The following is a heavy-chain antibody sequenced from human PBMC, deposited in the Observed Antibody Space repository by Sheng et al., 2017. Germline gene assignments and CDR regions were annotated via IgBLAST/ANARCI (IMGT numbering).Heavy chain of an antibody. CDR2: INHSGST. CDR1: GGSFSGYY. Sequence: QVQLQQWGAGLLKPSETLSLTCAVYGGSFSGYYWSWIRQPPGKGLEWIGEINHSGSTNYNPSLKSRVTISVDTSKNQFSLKLSSVTAADTAVYYCARGPYRDYIWGSYRTSPRYFQHWGQGTLVTVSS. V-gene: IGHV4-34*01. J-gene: IGHJ1*01. CDR3: ARGPYRDYIWGSYRTSPRYFQH. D-gene: IGHD3-16*02.